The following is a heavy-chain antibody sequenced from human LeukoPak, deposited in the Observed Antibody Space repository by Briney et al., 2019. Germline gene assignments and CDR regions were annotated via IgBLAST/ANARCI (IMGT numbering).Heavy chain of an antibody. CDR1: GGSFSSGSYY. V-gene: IGHV4-39*01. Sequence: PSETLSLTCTVSGGSFSSGSYYWDWIRQPPGKGLEWIGSIYYSGSTYYNPSLKSRVTISVDTSENQFSLKLSSVTAADTALYYCARLGEYSGYDYWGQGTLVTVSS. CDR2: IYYSGST. CDR3: ARLGEYSGYDY. J-gene: IGHJ4*02. D-gene: IGHD5-12*01.